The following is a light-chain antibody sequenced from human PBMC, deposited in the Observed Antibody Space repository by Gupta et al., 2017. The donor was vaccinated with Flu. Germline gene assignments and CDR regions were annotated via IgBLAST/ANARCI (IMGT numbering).Light chain of an antibody. CDR2: SNN. CDR3: ATWDDSLSSWV. Sequence: QSVLTQPPSASGTPGQRVTISCSGSSSNIGTNTVNWYQQLPGTAPTLLIYSNNQRPSGVPDRFSGSKSGTSASLAISGLQSDDETEYHCATWDDSLSSWVFGGGTKLTV. V-gene: IGLV1-44*01. CDR1: SSNIGTNT. J-gene: IGLJ3*02.